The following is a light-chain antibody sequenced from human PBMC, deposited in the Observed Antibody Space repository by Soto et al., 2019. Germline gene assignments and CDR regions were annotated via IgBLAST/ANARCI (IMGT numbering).Light chain of an antibody. CDR1: SSDVGSYNL. V-gene: IGLV2-23*01. CDR3: CSYAGTSTPVV. Sequence: QSALTQAASVSGCPGQSITISCTGTSSDVGSYNLVSWYQQHPGKAPKLMIYEGSKRPSGVSNRFSGSKSGNTASLTISGLQAEDEADYYCCSYAGTSTPVVFGGGTKLTVL. CDR2: EGS. J-gene: IGLJ2*01.